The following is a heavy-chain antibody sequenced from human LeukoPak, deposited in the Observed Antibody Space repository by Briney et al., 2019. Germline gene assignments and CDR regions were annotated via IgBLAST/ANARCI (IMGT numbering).Heavy chain of an antibody. CDR1: GGSISSFY. CDR2: IYYSGST. J-gene: IGHJ5*02. CDR3: ARHVGYGNNWFDP. V-gene: IGHV4-59*08. Sequence: SETLSLTCTVSGGSISSFYWSWIRQPPGKGLEWIGYIYYSGSTNYNPSLKSRVTISVDTSKNQFSLKLRSATAADTAAYYCARHVGYGNNWFDPWGQGTLVTVSS. D-gene: IGHD5-18*01.